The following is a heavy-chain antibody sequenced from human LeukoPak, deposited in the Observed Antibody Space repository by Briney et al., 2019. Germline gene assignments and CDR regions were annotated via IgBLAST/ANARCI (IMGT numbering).Heavy chain of an antibody. D-gene: IGHD1-14*01. V-gene: IGHV3-53*01. CDR2: IYSGGST. Sequence: AGSLRLSCAASGFTVSSNYMSWVRQAPGKGLEWVSVIYSGGSTYYADSVKGRFTISRDNSKNTLYLQMNSLRAEDTAVYYCARDPGIGAFDIWGQGTIVTVSS. CDR3: ARDPGIGAFDI. J-gene: IGHJ3*02. CDR1: GFTVSSNY.